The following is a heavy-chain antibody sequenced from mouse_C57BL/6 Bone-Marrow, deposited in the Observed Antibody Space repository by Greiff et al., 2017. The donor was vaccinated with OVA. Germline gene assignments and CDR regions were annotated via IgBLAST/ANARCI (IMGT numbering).Heavy chain of an antibody. Sequence: VQLQQSGPELVKPGASVKISCKASGYSFTGYYMNWVKQSPEKSLEWIGEINPSTGGTTYNQKFKAKATLTVDKSSSTAYMQLKSLTSEDSAVYYCARRGGSSFYYFDYWGQGTTLTVSS. D-gene: IGHD1-1*01. CDR3: ARRGGSSFYYFDY. CDR1: GYSFTGYY. J-gene: IGHJ2*01. CDR2: INPSTGGT. V-gene: IGHV1-42*01.